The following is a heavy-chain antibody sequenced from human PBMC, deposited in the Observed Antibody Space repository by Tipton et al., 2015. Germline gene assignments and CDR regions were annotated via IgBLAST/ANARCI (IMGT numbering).Heavy chain of an antibody. CDR3: AKEHTPYCSRTSCYGFYFDY. Sequence: SLRLSCAASGFTFSSYALNWVRQAPGKRLEWVSSISGSGDSAFHADSVKGRFTISRDNSKNTLYLQMNSLRAEDTAVYYCAKEHTPYCSRTSCYGFYFDYWGQGTLVTVSS. V-gene: IGHV3-23*01. CDR2: ISGSGDSA. D-gene: IGHD2-2*01. CDR1: GFTFSSYA. J-gene: IGHJ4*02.